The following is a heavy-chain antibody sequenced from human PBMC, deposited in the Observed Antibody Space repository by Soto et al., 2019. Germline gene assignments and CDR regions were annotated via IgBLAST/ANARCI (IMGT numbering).Heavy chain of an antibody. CDR1: GFTFDDYA. CDR3: AKEKGFGGVRKGMDF. J-gene: IGHJ6*02. D-gene: IGHD3-16*01. CDR2: ISWNSGTI. V-gene: IGHV3-9*01. Sequence: EVQLVESGGGLVQPGRSLRLSCAASGFTFDDYAMHWVRQAPGKGLEWVSGISWNSGTIGYADSVKGRFTISRDNAKNSLYLQMNSLSAEDTALDYCAKEKGFGGVRKGMDFWGQGTTVTVSS.